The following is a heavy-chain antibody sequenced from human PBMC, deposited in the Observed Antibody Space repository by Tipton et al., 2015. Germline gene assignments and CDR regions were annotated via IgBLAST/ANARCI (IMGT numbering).Heavy chain of an antibody. D-gene: IGHD6-6*01. CDR1: GGSFSDYY. J-gene: IGHJ4*02. V-gene: IGHV4-34*01. CDR2: INHSGGT. CDR3: AREAYSSSGLIFDY. Sequence: TLSLTCTVSGGSFSDYYWSWIRQPPGKGLEWIGEINHSGGTKYNPSLKSRVTMSVDTSKNQFSLKLRSVTAADTAVYYCAREAYSSSGLIFDYWGRGTLVTVSS.